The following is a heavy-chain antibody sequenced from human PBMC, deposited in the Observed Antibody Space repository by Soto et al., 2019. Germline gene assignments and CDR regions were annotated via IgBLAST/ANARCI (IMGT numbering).Heavy chain of an antibody. J-gene: IGHJ3*01. D-gene: IGHD2-21*01. CDR1: GYSLSPYY. Sequence: QVHLVQSGAEVKKPGASVKVYCKASGYSLSPYYMHWVRQAPGQGLEWMAIINPNGGSTKNAQKFQGRVTVTRDTSTSTVYMELSRLTSEDTATSYCATYCGGDTCLPVHWKWGQGTMVTVSS. CDR3: ATYCGGDTCLPVHWK. V-gene: IGHV1-46*03. CDR2: INPNGGST.